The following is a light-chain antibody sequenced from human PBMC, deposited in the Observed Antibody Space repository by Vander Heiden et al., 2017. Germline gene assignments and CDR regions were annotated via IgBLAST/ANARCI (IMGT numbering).Light chain of an antibody. V-gene: IGKV1-39*01. Sequence: IQMTQSPSSLSAFVGDRVSITCRASQNIRNFLNWYRQRPGKAPELLIHGAYSLQSGVPSRFSGSGSGTEFTFTISSLQREDFAAYYCQQSDRDPYTFGQGTKLEI. CDR1: QNIRNF. J-gene: IGKJ2*01. CDR3: QQSDRDPYT. CDR2: GAY.